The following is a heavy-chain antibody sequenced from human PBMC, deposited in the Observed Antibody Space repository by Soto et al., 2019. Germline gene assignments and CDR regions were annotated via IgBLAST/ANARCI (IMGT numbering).Heavy chain of an antibody. CDR1: GGTFSSYT. CDR3: AARYCSSTSCHGVLYFDY. Sequence: ASVKVSCKASGGTFSSYTISWVRQAPGQGLEWMGRIIPILGIANYAQKFQGRVTITADKSTSTAYMELSSLRSEDTAVYYCAARYCSSTSCHGVLYFDYWGQGTLVTVSS. J-gene: IGHJ4*02. V-gene: IGHV1-69*02. CDR2: IIPILGIA. D-gene: IGHD2-2*01.